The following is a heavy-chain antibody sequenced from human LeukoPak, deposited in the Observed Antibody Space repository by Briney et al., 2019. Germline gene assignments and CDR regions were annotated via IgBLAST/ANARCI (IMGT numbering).Heavy chain of an antibody. D-gene: IGHD2-8*01. Sequence: GGSLRLSCAASGFTFSNGWVHWVRQAPGKGLVWVSRFDTDGSKTTYADSVKGRFTISRDNAKNTLYLQMNSLRVEDTAVYYCARSRGVFYHYWGQGTLVTVSS. CDR3: ARSRGVFYHY. J-gene: IGHJ4*02. V-gene: IGHV3-74*01. CDR2: FDTDGSKT. CDR1: GFTFSNGW.